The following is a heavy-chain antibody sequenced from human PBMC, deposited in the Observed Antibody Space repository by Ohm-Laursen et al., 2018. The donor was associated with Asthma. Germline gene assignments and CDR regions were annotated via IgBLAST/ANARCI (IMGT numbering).Heavy chain of an antibody. Sequence: GSLRLSCAASGFTVSTNYMSWVRQAPGKGLEWVSVIYSGGSTYYADSVKGRFTISRDNSKNTLYLQMNSLGAEDTAVYYCTSRKLYTSGWYSHHHWGQGTLVTVSS. J-gene: IGHJ5*02. CDR3: TSRKLYTSGWYSHHH. V-gene: IGHV3-53*01. CDR2: IYSGGST. D-gene: IGHD6-19*01. CDR1: GFTVSTNY.